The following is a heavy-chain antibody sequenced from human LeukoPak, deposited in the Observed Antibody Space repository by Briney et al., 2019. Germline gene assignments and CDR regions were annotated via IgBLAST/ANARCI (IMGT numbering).Heavy chain of an antibody. Sequence: SETLSLTCTVSGGSISSSSYYWSWIRQPPGKGLEWIGEINHSGSTNYNPSLKSRVTISVDTSKNQFSLKLSSVTAADTAVYYCARHPPRRGVVPAAAGGFDYWGQGTLVTVSS. CDR2: INHSGST. CDR3: ARHPPRRGVVPAAAGGFDY. V-gene: IGHV4-39*01. D-gene: IGHD2-2*01. CDR1: GGSISSSSYY. J-gene: IGHJ4*02.